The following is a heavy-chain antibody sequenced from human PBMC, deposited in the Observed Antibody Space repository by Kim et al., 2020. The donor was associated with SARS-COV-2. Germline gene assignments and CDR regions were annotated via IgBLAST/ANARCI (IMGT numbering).Heavy chain of an antibody. D-gene: IGHD2-15*01. Sequence: GGSLRLSCAASGFTFSSYSMNWVRQAPGKGLEWVSSISSSSSYIYYADSVKGRFTISRDNAKNSLYLQMNSLRAEDTAVYYCARDGGAVVVAALLDDAFDIWGQGTMVTVSS. CDR3: ARDGGAVVVAALLDDAFDI. V-gene: IGHV3-21*01. CDR2: ISSSSSYI. CDR1: GFTFSSYS. J-gene: IGHJ3*02.